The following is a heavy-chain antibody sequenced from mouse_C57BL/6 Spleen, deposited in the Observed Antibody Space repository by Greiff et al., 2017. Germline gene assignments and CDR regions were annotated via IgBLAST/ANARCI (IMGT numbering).Heavy chain of an antibody. CDR2: INPGSGGT. Sequence: VQLQQSGAELVRPGTSVKVSCKASGYAFTNYLLEWVKQRPGQGLEWIGVINPGSGGTNYNEKFKGKATLTADKSSSTAYMQLSSLTSEDSAVYFCARGGHYYGSSPLPAYFDYWGQGTTLTVSS. D-gene: IGHD1-1*01. CDR1: GYAFTNYL. J-gene: IGHJ2*01. CDR3: ARGGHYYGSSPLPAYFDY. V-gene: IGHV1-54*01.